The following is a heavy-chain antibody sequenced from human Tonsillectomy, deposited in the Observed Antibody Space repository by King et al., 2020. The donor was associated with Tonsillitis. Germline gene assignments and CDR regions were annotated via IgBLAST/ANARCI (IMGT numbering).Heavy chain of an antibody. CDR3: ARHLGTYYSYDMDV. CDR2: IYYSGST. CDR1: GGSISSYY. V-gene: IGHV4-59*08. Sequence: VQLQESGPGLVKPSETLSLTCTVSGGSISSYYWSWIRQPPGKGLEWIGYIYYSGSTNYNPSLKSRVTISIDTSKNQFSLKLSSVTAADTAVYYCARHLGTYYSYDMDVWGQGTTVTVSS. D-gene: IGHD1/OR15-1a*01. J-gene: IGHJ6*02.